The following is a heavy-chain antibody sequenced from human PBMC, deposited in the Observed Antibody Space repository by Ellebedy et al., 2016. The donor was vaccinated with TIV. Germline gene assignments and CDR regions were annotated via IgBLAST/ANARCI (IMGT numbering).Heavy chain of an antibody. V-gene: IGHV1-69*06. D-gene: IGHD5-12*01. CDR1: GGTFSSYA. CDR3: ASYSGYDSPTYYFDY. J-gene: IGHJ4*02. CDR2: IIPIFGTA. Sequence: SVKVSCXASGGTFSSYAISWVRQAPGQGLEWMGGIIPIFGTANYAQKFQGRVTITADKSTSTAYMELSSLRSEDTAVYYCASYSGYDSPTYYFDYWGQGTLVTVSS.